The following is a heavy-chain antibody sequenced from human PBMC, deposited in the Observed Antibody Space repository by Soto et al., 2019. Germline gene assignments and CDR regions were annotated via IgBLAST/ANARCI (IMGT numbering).Heavy chain of an antibody. V-gene: IGHV3-48*02. CDR2: ISSSSNNI. J-gene: IGHJ4*02. Sequence: PGGSLRLSCAASGFTLTHFSMNWVRQAPGKGLEWVAYISSSSNNIYYADSVKGRFTISRDNVKNSVDLQMNSLRDEDTAVYYCARDARREVTSFLNYWGPGILVTASS. CDR1: GFTLTHFS. D-gene: IGHD2-21*02. CDR3: ARDARREVTSFLNY.